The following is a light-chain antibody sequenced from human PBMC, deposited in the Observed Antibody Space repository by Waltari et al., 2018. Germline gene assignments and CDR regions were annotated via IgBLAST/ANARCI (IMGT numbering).Light chain of an antibody. Sequence: QSALTQPASVSGSPGQSLTISRTGTSSDIGDYNFVSWYQHHPGEAPKLVIYDVTKRPSGISNRFSGSKSGNTASLTISGLQAEDEANYVCASYTSSDSFVVFGGGTKLTVL. CDR2: DVT. J-gene: IGLJ2*01. V-gene: IGLV2-14*03. CDR3: ASYTSSDSFVV. CDR1: SSDIGDYNF.